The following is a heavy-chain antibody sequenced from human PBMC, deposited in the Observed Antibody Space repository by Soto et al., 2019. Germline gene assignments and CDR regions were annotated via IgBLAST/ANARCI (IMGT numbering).Heavy chain of an antibody. V-gene: IGHV3-23*01. D-gene: IGHD4-17*01. J-gene: IGHJ6*02. CDR2: ISAGGGGS. Sequence: PGGSLRLSCAASGFTFSSQAMSWVRQAPGKGLEWVSVISAGGGGSYYADSVKGRFTISRDNSKNTLYLQMNSLRAEDTAVYYCAKWGYGGYYGMDVWGQGTTVTVSS. CDR1: GFTFSSQA. CDR3: AKWGYGGYYGMDV.